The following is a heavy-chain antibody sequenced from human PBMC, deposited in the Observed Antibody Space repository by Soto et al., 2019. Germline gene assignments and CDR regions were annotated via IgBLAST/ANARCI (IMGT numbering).Heavy chain of an antibody. J-gene: IGHJ4*02. Sequence: GGSLRLSCASSGFTVSSNYMSWVRHAPGKGLEWVSVIYSGGSTYYADSVKGRFTISRDNSKNKLYLQMKSLRAEDTAVYYCARSLGWRVLDPPDYWGKGTLVPVSS. V-gene: IGHV3-53*01. CDR1: GFTVSSNY. D-gene: IGHD2-15*01. CDR2: IYSGGST. CDR3: ARSLGWRVLDPPDY.